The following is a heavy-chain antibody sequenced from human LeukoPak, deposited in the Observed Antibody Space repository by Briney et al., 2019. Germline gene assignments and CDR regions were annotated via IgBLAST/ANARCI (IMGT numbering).Heavy chain of an antibody. Sequence: QPGGSLRLSCAASGFTFNNYRMTWVRQAPGKGLEWVSYISSRYSTIYYADSVKGRFTFSRDSAKNSLYLQMSSLRAEDTAVYYCARVGATTGTTFYYYGMDVWGQGTTVTVSS. CDR1: GFTFNNYR. V-gene: IGHV3-48*01. J-gene: IGHJ6*02. CDR3: ARVGATTGTTFYYYGMDV. CDR2: ISSRYSTI. D-gene: IGHD1-1*01.